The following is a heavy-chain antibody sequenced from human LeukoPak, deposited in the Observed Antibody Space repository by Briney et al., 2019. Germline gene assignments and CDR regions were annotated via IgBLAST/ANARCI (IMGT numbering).Heavy chain of an antibody. CDR1: GFTFSSYE. CDR3: ASSPGWAGSGSFDY. J-gene: IGHJ4*02. D-gene: IGHD3-10*01. Sequence: GGSLRLSCAASGFTFSSYEMNWVRQAPGKGLEWVSYISSGGSTIYYADSVKGRFTISRDNTKNSLYPQMNSLRAEDTAVYYCASSPGWAGSGSFDYWGQGTLVTVSS. V-gene: IGHV3-48*03. CDR2: ISSGGSTI.